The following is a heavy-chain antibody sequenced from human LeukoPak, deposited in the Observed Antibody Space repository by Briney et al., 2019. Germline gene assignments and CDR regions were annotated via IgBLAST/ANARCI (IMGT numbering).Heavy chain of an antibody. CDR2: INAGNGNT. V-gene: IGHV1-3*01. CDR3: ARVKSCSSTSCYVPREGYRFDP. Sequence: GASVKVSCKASGYTFTSYAMHWVRQAPGQRLECMGWINAGNGNTKYSQKFQGRVTITRDTSASTAYMELSSLRSEDTAVYYCARVKSCSSTSCYVPREGYRFDPWGQGTLVTVSS. D-gene: IGHD2-2*01. CDR1: GYTFTSYA. J-gene: IGHJ5*02.